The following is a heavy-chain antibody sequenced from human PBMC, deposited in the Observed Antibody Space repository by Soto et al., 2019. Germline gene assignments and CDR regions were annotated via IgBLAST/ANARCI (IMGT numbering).Heavy chain of an antibody. D-gene: IGHD6-6*01. CDR2: ISSSSSYI. V-gene: IGHV3-21*01. Sequence: LRLSCAASGFTFSSYSMNWVRQAPGKGLEWVSSISSSSSYIYYADSVKGRFTISKDNAKNSLYLQMNSLRAEDTAVYYCARDVYSSSRYFDYWGQGTLVTVSS. CDR1: GFTFSSYS. J-gene: IGHJ4*02. CDR3: ARDVYSSSRYFDY.